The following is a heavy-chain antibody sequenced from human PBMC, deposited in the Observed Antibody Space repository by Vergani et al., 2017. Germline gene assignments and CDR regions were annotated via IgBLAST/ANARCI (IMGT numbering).Heavy chain of an antibody. V-gene: IGHV4-34*01. D-gene: IGHD3-10*01. J-gene: IGHJ6*02. CDR2: INHSAST. CDR1: GGSFSGYY. CDR3: ARVSGPVVRCHYGMDV. Sequence: QVQLQQWGAGLLKPSETLSLTCAVYGGSFSGYYWSWIRQPPGKGLEWIGEINHSASTNNNPSLKSRVTISVDTSKNQFSLKLSSVTAADTAVYYCARVSGPVVRCHYGMDVWGQXP.